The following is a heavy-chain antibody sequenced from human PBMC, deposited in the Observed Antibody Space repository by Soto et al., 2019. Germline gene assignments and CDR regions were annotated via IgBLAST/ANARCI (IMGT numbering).Heavy chain of an antibody. D-gene: IGHD3-10*01. J-gene: IGHJ5*02. Sequence: PSETLSFTCTVSGGSISSGDYYWSWIRQPPGKGLEWIGYIYYSGSTYYNPSLKSRVTISVDTSKNQFSLKLSSVTAADTAVYYCARTLWFGDINWFDPWGQGTLVTVSS. CDR3: ARTLWFGDINWFDP. CDR2: IYYSGST. V-gene: IGHV4-30-4*01. CDR1: GGSISSGDYY.